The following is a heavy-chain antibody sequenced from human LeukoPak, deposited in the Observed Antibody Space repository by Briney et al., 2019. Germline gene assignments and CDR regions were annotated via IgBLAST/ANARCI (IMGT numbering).Heavy chain of an antibody. D-gene: IGHD4-17*01. V-gene: IGHV3-74*01. J-gene: IGHJ4*02. CDR3: ARVGDYGDYFDY. CDR2: INSDGSST. CDR1: GYTFTGYY. Sequence: SCKASGYTFTGYYMHWVRQAPGKGLVWVSRINSDGSSTSYADSVKGRFTISRDNAKNTLYLQMNSLRAEDTAVYYCARVGDYGDYFDYWGQGTLVTVSS.